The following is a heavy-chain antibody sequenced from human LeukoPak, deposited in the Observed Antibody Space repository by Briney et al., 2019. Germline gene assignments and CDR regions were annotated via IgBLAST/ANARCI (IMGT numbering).Heavy chain of an antibody. J-gene: IGHJ4*02. V-gene: IGHV4-59*01. CDR2: IYYSGST. CDR3: ARERDSSGWYLDY. Sequence: SETLSLTCTVSGGSIRSYYWSWIRQPPGKGLEWIGYIYYSGSTNYNPSLKSRITISVDTSKNQFSLKPNSVTAADTAVYYCARERDSSGWYLDYWGQGTLVTVSS. D-gene: IGHD6-19*01. CDR1: GGSIRSYY.